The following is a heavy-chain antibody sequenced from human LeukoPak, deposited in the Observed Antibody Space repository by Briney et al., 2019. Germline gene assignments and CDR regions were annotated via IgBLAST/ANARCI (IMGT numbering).Heavy chain of an antibody. V-gene: IGHV4-4*09. D-gene: IGHD3-10*01. CDR3: ARRRDYSGSILSGWFDP. J-gene: IGHJ5*02. Sequence: SETPSLTCTVSGGSISDYYWNWIRQPPGKGLEWIGYIYTSGSTSYNPSLKSRVTFSVDTSRNQFSLKMHSVTAADTAVYYCARRRDYSGSILSGWFDPWGQGTLVTVSS. CDR1: GGSISDYY. CDR2: IYTSGST.